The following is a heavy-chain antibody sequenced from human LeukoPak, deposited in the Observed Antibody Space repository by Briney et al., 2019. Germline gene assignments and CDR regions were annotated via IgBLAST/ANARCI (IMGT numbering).Heavy chain of an antibody. D-gene: IGHD4-17*01. V-gene: IGHV3-48*03. J-gene: IGHJ4*02. Sequence: PGGSLRLSCAASGFTFSSYEMNWVRQAPGKGLEWVSYISSSGSTIYYADSVKGRFTISRDNAKNSLYLQMNSLRAEDTAVYYCARDFLWTTVTDRGSFDYWGQGTLVTVSS. CDR3: ARDFLWTTVTDRGSFDY. CDR2: ISSSGSTI. CDR1: GFTFSSYE.